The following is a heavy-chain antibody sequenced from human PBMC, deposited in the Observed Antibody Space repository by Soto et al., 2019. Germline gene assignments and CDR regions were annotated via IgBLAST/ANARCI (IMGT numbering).Heavy chain of an antibody. CDR1: GFNFAAYT. Sequence: GGSLRLSCSASGFNFAAYTMSWVRLTPGKGLEWVGFIRRIAYGGTTDYAASVKGRFTISRDDSRKIVYLQMSRLKIEDTEVYYCSSSLAIDFDSWGQGTLVTVS. J-gene: IGHJ4*02. CDR2: IRRIAYGGTT. CDR3: SSSLAIDFDS. V-gene: IGHV3-49*04.